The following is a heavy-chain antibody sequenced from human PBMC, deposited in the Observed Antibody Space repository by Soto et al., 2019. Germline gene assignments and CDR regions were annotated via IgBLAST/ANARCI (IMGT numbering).Heavy chain of an antibody. CDR2: IIPIFGTA. J-gene: IGHJ5*02. CDR1: GGTFSSYA. Sequence: QVQLVQSGAEVKKPGSSVKVSCKASGGTFSSYAISWVRQAPGQGLEWMGGIIPIFGTANYAQKFQGRVTSTADESTSTAYMELSSRRSEDTAVYYCARVKLMVYAIGPYGWFDPWGQGTLVTVSS. CDR3: ARVKLMVYAIGPYGWFDP. D-gene: IGHD2-8*01. V-gene: IGHV1-69*01.